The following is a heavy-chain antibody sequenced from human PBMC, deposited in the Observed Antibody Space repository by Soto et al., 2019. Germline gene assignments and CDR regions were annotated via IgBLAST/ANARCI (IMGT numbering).Heavy chain of an antibody. J-gene: IGHJ6*02. V-gene: IGHV1-46*01. Sequence: GASVKVCCKASGYTFTRYYMHWVRQAPGRGLEWMGIINPSGGSTSYAQEFQGRVTMTRDTSTSTVYMELSSLRSEDTAVYYCASYGSGNYVDYYCYRKDVRGQGTTVTVS. CDR3: ASYGSGNYVDYYCYRKDV. CDR2: INPSGGST. D-gene: IGHD3-10*01. CDR1: GYTFTRYY.